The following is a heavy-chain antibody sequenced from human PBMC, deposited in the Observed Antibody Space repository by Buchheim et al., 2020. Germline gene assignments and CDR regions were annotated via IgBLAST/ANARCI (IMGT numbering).Heavy chain of an antibody. J-gene: IGHJ4*02. CDR3: AKGSRGDEYSIPAAGLLEDS. V-gene: IGHV3-23*01. CDR2: ISATGDTT. D-gene: IGHD6-13*01. Sequence: EVHLLESGGGLVHPGGSLRLSCAASGFIFGSYTMTWVRQAPGKGLEWVSSISATGDTTYYADSVKGRFTISRDNSKLYLQLGSLRPDDTAVYYCAKGSRGDEYSIPAAGLLEDSWGQGTL. CDR1: GFIFGSYT.